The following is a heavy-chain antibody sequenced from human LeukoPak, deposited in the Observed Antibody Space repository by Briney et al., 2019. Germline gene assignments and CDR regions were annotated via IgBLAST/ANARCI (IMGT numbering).Heavy chain of an antibody. CDR1: GFTFSSYS. CDR2: ISSSGSTI. Sequence: GGSLRLSCAASGFTFSSYSMNWVRQAPGKGLEWVSSISSSGSTIYYADSVKGRFTISRDNAKNSLYLQMNSLRAEDTAVYYCARDSMVPGVIPPPSDYWGQGTLVTVSS. V-gene: IGHV3-21*04. J-gene: IGHJ4*02. D-gene: IGHD3-10*01. CDR3: ARDSMVPGVIPPPSDY.